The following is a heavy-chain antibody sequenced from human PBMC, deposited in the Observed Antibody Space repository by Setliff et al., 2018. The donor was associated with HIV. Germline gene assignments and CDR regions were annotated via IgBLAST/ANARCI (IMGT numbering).Heavy chain of an antibody. Sequence: GESLKISCAASGFTFGRYWFSWVRQTPGKGMEWVANISPDGRERHYVDSVEGRFMISRDNAKNSLYLQINYLRVEDTAVYYCANRGYSGYDYSNYYYYGMDVWGQGTTVTV. CDR3: ANRGYSGYDYSNYYYYGMDV. V-gene: IGHV3-7*01. D-gene: IGHD5-12*01. CDR2: ISPDGRER. J-gene: IGHJ6*02. CDR1: GFTFGRYW.